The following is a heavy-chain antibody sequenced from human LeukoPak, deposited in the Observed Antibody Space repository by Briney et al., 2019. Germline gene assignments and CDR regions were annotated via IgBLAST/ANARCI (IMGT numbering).Heavy chain of an antibody. Sequence: PSETLSLTCAVYGGSFSGYYWSWIRQPPGKGLEWIGEINHSGSTNYNPSLKSRVTISVDTSKNQFSLKLSSVTAADTAVYYCARDRNGGSDYWGQGTLVTVSS. D-gene: IGHD4-23*01. CDR3: ARDRNGGSDY. CDR1: GGSFSGYY. CDR2: INHSGST. V-gene: IGHV4-34*01. J-gene: IGHJ4*02.